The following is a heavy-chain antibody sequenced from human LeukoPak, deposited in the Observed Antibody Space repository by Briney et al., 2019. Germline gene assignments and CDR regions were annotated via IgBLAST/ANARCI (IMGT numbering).Heavy chain of an antibody. CDR1: GFTFDDYA. CDR3: AKDGDSSGWYSKFDY. J-gene: IGHJ4*02. Sequence: GGSLRLSCAASGFTFDDYAMHWVRQAPGKGLEWVSLISWDGGSTYYADSVKGRFTISRDNSKNSLYLQMNSLRAEDTALYYCAKDGDSSGWYSKFDYWGQGTLVTVSS. D-gene: IGHD6-19*01. V-gene: IGHV3-43D*03. CDR2: ISWDGGST.